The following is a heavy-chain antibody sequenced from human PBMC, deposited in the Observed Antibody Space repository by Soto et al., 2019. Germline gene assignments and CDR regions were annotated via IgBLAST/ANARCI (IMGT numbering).Heavy chain of an antibody. J-gene: IGHJ3*02. V-gene: IGHV3-23*01. CDR1: GFTRSSYA. Sequence: PGRSLRVFCAASGFTRSSYARSWVRQAPGKGLEWVSAISGSGGSTYYADSVKGRFTISRDNSKNTLYLQMNSLRAEDTAVYYCAKTKLNGIGAFDIWGQGTMVTVSS. D-gene: IGHD2-21*01. CDR3: AKTKLNGIGAFDI. CDR2: ISGSGGST.